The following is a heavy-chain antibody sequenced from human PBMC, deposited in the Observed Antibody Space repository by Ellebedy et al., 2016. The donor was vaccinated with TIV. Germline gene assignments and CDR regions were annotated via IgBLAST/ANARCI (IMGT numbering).Heavy chain of an antibody. D-gene: IGHD1-7*01. CDR1: GGSISSGGYS. CDR2: IYHSGST. J-gene: IGHJ4*02. CDR3: ARGSAPRGWNYVPFDY. Sequence: SQTLSLTCAVSGGSISSGGYSWSWIRQPPGKGLEWIGYIYHSGSTYYNPSLKSRVTISVDTSKNQFSLKLSSVTAADTAVYYCARGSAPRGWNYVPFDYWGQGTLVTVSS. V-gene: IGHV4-30-2*01.